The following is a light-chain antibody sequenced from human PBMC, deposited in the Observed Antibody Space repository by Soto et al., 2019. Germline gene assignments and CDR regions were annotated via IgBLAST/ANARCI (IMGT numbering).Light chain of an antibody. CDR2: DVS. CDR3: TSYRTYSGV. J-gene: IGLJ1*01. Sequence: LTQPASVSGSPGQSITISCTGTTGDIGASNYVSWYQQFPDKAPKLIIYDVSDRPSGVSTRFSGSKSGNTASLTISGLQPEDEADYYCTSYRTYSGVFGTGTKVTVL. V-gene: IGLV2-14*01. CDR1: TGDIGASNY.